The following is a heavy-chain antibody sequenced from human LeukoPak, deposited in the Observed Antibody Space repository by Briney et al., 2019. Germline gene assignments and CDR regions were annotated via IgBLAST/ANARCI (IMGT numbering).Heavy chain of an antibody. Sequence: GGSLRLSCAASGFTFSSYAMSWVRQAPGRGLEWVSGISGSGGSTYYADSVKGRFTISRDNSKNTLYLQMNSLRAEDTAVHYCAKGKDNCYYYGMDVWGQGTTVTVSS. CDR3: AKGKDNCYYYGMDV. CDR2: ISGSGGST. D-gene: IGHD2-15*01. J-gene: IGHJ6*02. CDR1: GFTFSSYA. V-gene: IGHV3-23*01.